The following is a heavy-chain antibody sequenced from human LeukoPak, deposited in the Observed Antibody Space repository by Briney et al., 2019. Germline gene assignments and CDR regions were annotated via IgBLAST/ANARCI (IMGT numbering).Heavy chain of an antibody. V-gene: IGHV5-51*01. CDR2: IYPGDSDT. J-gene: IGHJ3*02. D-gene: IGHD2-15*01. Sequence: GESLKISCKGSGYSFTNYWIGWVRQLPGKGLEWMGIIYPGDSDTRYRPSFQGKVTISADKSTSTALLQWSSLKASDTAMYYCARRGYCSGGSCFSHAFDIWGQGTMVTVSS. CDR3: ARRGYCSGGSCFSHAFDI. CDR1: GYSFTNYW.